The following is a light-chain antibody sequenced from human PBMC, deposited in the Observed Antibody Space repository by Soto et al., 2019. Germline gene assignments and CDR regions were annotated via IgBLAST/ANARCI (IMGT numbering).Light chain of an antibody. Sequence: DLVMTQTPLSLSATPGQPASISCKSSQSLLYTDGRTSLYWFLPKPGQPPQLLIYEVSNRFSGVPNRFSESGLGTEFTVKISRVEAEDVGVYFCMQSIQLPDTFDQGTKLEIK. J-gene: IGKJ2*01. CDR1: QSLLYTDGRTS. CDR2: EVS. CDR3: MQSIQLPDT. V-gene: IGKV2D-29*01.